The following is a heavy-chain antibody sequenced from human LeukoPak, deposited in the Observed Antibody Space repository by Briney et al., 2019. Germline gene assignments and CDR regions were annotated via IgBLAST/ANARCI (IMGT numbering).Heavy chain of an antibody. CDR1: GGSISSYY. D-gene: IGHD3-3*01. CDR2: IYTSGST. J-gene: IGHJ6*03. CDR3: ARHQTDYDFWSGYSNYYYMDV. Sequence: SETLSLTCTVSGGSISSYYWSWIRQPPGKGLEWIGYIYTSGSTNYNPSLKSRVTISVDTSKNQFSLKLSSATAADTAVYYCARHQTDYDFWSGYSNYYYMDVWGKGTTVTVSS. V-gene: IGHV4-4*09.